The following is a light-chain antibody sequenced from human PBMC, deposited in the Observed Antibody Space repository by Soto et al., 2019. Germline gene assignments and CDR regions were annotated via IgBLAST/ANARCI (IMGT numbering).Light chain of an antibody. CDR1: SSNIGAGYD. CDR2: GNS. CDR3: QAYDSSLSGYG. Sequence: QSVLTQPPSVSGAPGQGVTISCTGSSSNIGAGYDVHWYQQLPGTAPKLLIYGNSNRPSGVPDRFAGSKSGTSASLAITWLQAEDEADYYCQAYDSSLSGYGFGTGTKVTVL. J-gene: IGLJ1*01. V-gene: IGLV1-40*01.